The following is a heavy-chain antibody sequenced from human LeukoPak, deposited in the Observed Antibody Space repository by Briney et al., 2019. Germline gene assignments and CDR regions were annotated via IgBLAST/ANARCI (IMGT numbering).Heavy chain of an antibody. CDR3: ARNPPRTGDFNP. CDR1: GYTFTSYD. CDR2: MSPNNGDT. J-gene: IGHJ5*02. Sequence: ASVKVSCKTSGYTFTSYDINWVRQATGQGLEWLGWMSPNNGDTGYAQKFQGRVTMTRDTSTNTAYMELSALTSEVTAVYYCARNPPRTGDFNPWGQGALVTVSS. D-gene: IGHD7-27*01. V-gene: IGHV1-8*01.